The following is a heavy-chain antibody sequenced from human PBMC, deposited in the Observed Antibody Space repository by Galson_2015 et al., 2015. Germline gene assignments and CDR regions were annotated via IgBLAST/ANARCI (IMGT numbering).Heavy chain of an antibody. D-gene: IGHD1-26*01. J-gene: IGHJ4*02. CDR2: ISSSSATI. Sequence: SLRLSCAASGFTFSSYPISWVRQAPGKGLEWVSYISSSSATIYYADSVKGRFTISRDNAKNSLYLQMNSLRDEDTAVYYCARDPWRGSYKVFYFDYWGLGTLVTVSS. CDR3: ARDPWRGSYKVFYFDY. CDR1: GFTFSSYP. V-gene: IGHV3-48*02.